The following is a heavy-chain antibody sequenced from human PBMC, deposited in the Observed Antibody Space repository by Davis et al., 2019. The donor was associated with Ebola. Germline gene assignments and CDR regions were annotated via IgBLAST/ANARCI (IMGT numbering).Heavy chain of an antibody. J-gene: IGHJ4*02. CDR2: ISGSGGST. CDR1: GFTFSSYA. D-gene: IGHD1-26*01. V-gene: IGHV3-23*01. Sequence: GESLKISCAASGFTFSSYAMSWVRQAPGKGLEWVSAISGSGGSTYSADSVKGRFTISRDNSKNTLYLQMNSLRAEDTAVYYCAKGTGYSGSYLGDYWGQGTLVTVSS. CDR3: AKGTGYSGSYLGDY.